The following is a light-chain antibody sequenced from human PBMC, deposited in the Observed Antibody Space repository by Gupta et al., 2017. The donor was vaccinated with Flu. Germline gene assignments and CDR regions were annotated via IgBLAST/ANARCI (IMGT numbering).Light chain of an antibody. V-gene: IGKV3-15*01. CDR2: GAS. CDR1: KSVSTT. CDR3: LQYHSWPPRGPWT. Sequence: SVSPCERATLSCRASKSVSTTVAWNQQKPGQAPRLLIYGASTGATDTPARFSGSGSGREFPLTISSLQSEDFAVYYCLQYHSWPPRGPWTFGQGTKVEIK. J-gene: IGKJ1*01.